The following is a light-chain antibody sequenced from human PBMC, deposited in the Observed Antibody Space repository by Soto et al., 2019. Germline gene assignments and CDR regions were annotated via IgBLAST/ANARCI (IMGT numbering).Light chain of an antibody. CDR2: GVS. Sequence: QSALTQPASVSGSPGQSITISCIGTSSDVGNYNLVSWYQQYPGKAPKLIIFGVSERPSGISNRFSGSKSGHTASLTISGLQAEDEADYYCSSYTSSSTYVFGTGTKLTVL. V-gene: IGLV2-14*02. J-gene: IGLJ1*01. CDR1: SSDVGNYNL. CDR3: SSYTSSSTYV.